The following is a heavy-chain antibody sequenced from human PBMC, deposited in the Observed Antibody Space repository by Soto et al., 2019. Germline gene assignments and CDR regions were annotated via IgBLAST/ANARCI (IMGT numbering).Heavy chain of an antibody. D-gene: IGHD5-18*01. V-gene: IGHV4-59*01. CDR3: ARRGYSYGYGGYYFDY. CDR1: GGSISSYY. Sequence: PSETLAVTCTVSGGSISSYYWSWIRQPPGKGLEWIGYIYYSGSTNYNPSLKSRVTISVDTSKNQFSLKLSSVTAADTAAYYCARRGYSYGYGGYYFDYWGQGTLVTVSS. J-gene: IGHJ4*02. CDR2: IYYSGST.